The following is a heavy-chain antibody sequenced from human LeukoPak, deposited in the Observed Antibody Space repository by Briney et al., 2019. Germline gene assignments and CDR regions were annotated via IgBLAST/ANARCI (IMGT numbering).Heavy chain of an antibody. CDR3: ARDAYVGAVAGPNDY. Sequence: GGSLRLSCAASGFIFGTYWMSWVRQAPGKGLEWVAVISYDGSNKYYADSVKGRFTISRDNSKNTLYLQMNSLRAEDTAVYYCARDAYVGAVAGPNDYWGQGTLVTVSS. J-gene: IGHJ4*02. V-gene: IGHV3-30-3*01. CDR1: GFIFGTYW. D-gene: IGHD6-19*01. CDR2: ISYDGSNK.